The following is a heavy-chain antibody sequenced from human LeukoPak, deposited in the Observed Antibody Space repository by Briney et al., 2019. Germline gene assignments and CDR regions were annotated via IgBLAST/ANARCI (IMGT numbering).Heavy chain of an antibody. J-gene: IGHJ6*03. CDR1: GGSISSSSYY. CDR3: ASLPGHGSGYGVYYCMDV. V-gene: IGHV4-39*01. CDR2: IYYSGST. D-gene: IGHD5-12*01. Sequence: SETLSLTCTVSGGSISSSSYYWGWIRQPPGKGLEWIGSIYYSGSTYYNPSLKSRVTISVDTSKNQFSLKLSSVTAADTAVYYCASLPGHGSGYGVYYCMDVWGKGTTVTVSS.